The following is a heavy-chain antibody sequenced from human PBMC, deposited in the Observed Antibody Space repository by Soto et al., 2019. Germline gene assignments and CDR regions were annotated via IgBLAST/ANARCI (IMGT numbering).Heavy chain of an antibody. CDR1: GFTFSSYV. Sequence: GGSLRLSCAASGFTFSSYVIHWVRQAPGKGLEWVALISTDGTDKYYPDSVRGRFTISRDNAKNSLYLQMNSLRAEDTAVYYCAKELGYSSGLPFDYWGQGTLVTVSS. CDR2: ISTDGTDK. CDR3: AKELGYSSGLPFDY. J-gene: IGHJ4*02. V-gene: IGHV3-30-3*01. D-gene: IGHD6-19*01.